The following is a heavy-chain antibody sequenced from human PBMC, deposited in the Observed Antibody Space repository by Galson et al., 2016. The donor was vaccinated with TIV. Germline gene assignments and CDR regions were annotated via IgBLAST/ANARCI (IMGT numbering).Heavy chain of an antibody. D-gene: IGHD3-16*02. CDR3: FIGQYSDS. J-gene: IGHJ4*02. Sequence: SLRLSCAASGFTFSSYGMYWVRQAPGKGLEWVAVIWYDGVNEDYADSVKGRFTISRDNAKNSLHLQMNSLRDEDTAVYYCFIGQYSDSWGQGTLVTVSS. CDR1: GFTFSSYG. V-gene: IGHV3-33*03. CDR2: IWYDGVNE.